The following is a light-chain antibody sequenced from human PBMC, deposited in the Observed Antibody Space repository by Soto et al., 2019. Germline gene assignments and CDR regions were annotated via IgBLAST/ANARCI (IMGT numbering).Light chain of an antibody. J-gene: IGLJ2*01. Sequence: QSALTQPASVSASPGQSITISCTGTNSNVGHFNLVSWYQQHPGKAPQLIIYENDKRPSGVSDRFSGSKSGSTASLTISGLQAEDEADYYCDSDEDLFGAGTKLTVL. CDR1: NSNVGHFNL. CDR3: DSDEDL. CDR2: END. V-gene: IGLV2-23*01.